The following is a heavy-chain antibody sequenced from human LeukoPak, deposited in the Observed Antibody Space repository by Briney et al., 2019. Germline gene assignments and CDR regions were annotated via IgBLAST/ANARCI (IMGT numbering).Heavy chain of an antibody. D-gene: IGHD3-10*01. V-gene: IGHV4-61*02. CDR3: ARGRPGRYYGSGSYSLGY. CDR1: GGSISSGSYY. Sequence: PSQTLSLTCTVSGGSISSGSYYWSWIRQPAGKGLEWIGRIYTSGSTNYNPSLKSRVTISVDTSKNQFSLKLSSVTAADTAVYYCARGRPGRYYGSGSYSLGYWGQGTLVTVSS. J-gene: IGHJ4*02. CDR2: IYTSGST.